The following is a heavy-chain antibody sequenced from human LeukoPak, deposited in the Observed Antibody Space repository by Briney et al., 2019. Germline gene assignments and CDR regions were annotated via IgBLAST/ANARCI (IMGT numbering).Heavy chain of an antibody. CDR3: ARGVGGSYHPPFDY. CDR1: GFTFSSYA. CDR2: ISYDGSNK. J-gene: IGHJ4*02. Sequence: GRSLRLSCAASGFTFSSYAMHWVRQAPGKGLEWVAVISYDGSNKYYADSVKGRFTISRDNSKNTLYLQMNSLRAEDTAVYYCARGVGGSYHPPFDYWGQGTLVTVSS. V-gene: IGHV3-30*01. D-gene: IGHD1-26*01.